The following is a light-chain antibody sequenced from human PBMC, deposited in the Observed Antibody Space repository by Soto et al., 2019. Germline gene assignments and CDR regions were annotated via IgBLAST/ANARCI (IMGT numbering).Light chain of an antibody. J-gene: IGKJ1*01. CDR3: LQYSSYPWT. Sequence: DIQMTQSPSSLSASVGDRVTITCRASQYVRDDLGWYQQTPGKAPERLIYEASTLHRGVPSRFSGSGSGTEFTLTISSLHPEDFATYYCLQYSSYPWTFGQGTNVEIK. V-gene: IGKV1-17*01. CDR1: QYVRDD. CDR2: EAS.